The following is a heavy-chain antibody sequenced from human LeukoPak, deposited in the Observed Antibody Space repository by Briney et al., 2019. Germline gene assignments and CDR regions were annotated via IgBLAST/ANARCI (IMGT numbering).Heavy chain of an antibody. Sequence: SETLSLTCTVSGGSISSGDYYWSWIRQPPGKGLEWIGYIYHSGSTYYNPSLKSRVTISVDRSKNQFSLKLSSVTAADTAVYYCARELGNQYPLDAFDIWGQGTMVTVSS. CDR2: IYHSGST. J-gene: IGHJ3*02. D-gene: IGHD2-2*01. V-gene: IGHV4-30-2*01. CDR3: ARELGNQYPLDAFDI. CDR1: GGSISSGDYY.